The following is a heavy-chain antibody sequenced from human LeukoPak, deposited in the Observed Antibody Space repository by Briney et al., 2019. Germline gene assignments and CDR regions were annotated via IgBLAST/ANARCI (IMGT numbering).Heavy chain of an antibody. CDR2: IYYSGST. V-gene: IGHV4-59*13. D-gene: IGHD3-3*01. J-gene: IGHJ6*02. CDR1: GGSISSYY. CDR3: ARGEWSRYYYYGMDV. Sequence: KPSETLSLTCTVSGGSISSYYWSWIRQPPGKGLEWIGYIYYSGSTNYNPSLKSRVTISVDTSKNQFSLKLCSVTAADTAVYYCARGEWSRYYYYGMDVWGQGTTVTVSS.